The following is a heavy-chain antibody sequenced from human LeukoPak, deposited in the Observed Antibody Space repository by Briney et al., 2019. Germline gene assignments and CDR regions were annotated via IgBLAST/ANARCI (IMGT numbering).Heavy chain of an antibody. Sequence: PGGSLRLSCAASGFVFSTYWMTWVRQAPGKGLEWVANINLYGTEEHYVDSSLKGRFTISRDNAKNSLYLQMTSLRVEDTAVYYCASGRHDFLHWGQGTLVTVSS. J-gene: IGHJ4*02. CDR2: INLYGTEE. V-gene: IGHV3-7*01. D-gene: IGHD3/OR15-3a*01. CDR1: GFVFSTYW. CDR3: ASGRHDFLH.